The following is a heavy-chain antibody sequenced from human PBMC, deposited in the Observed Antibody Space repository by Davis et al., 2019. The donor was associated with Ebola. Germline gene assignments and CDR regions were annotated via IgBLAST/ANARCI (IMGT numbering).Heavy chain of an antibody. CDR3: AKDKWAYGGNSFLCGMDV. CDR2: ISSSGSTI. Sequence: PGGSLRLSCAASGFTFSDYYMSWIRQAPGKGLEWVSYISSSGSTIYYADSVKGRFTISRDNAKNSLYLQMNSLRAEDTAVYYCAKDKWAYGGNSFLCGMDVWGQGATVTVSS. J-gene: IGHJ6*02. D-gene: IGHD4-23*01. V-gene: IGHV3-11*01. CDR1: GFTFSDYY.